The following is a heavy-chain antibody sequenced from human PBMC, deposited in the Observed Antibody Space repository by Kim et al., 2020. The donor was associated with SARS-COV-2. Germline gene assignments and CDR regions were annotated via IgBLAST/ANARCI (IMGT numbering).Heavy chain of an antibody. J-gene: IGHJ5*02. CDR1: GGSISSYY. CDR3: ARHLGFTMVRGVIGGWFDP. CDR2: IYYSGST. V-gene: IGHV4-59*08. D-gene: IGHD3-10*01. Sequence: SETLSLTCTVSGGSISSYYWSWIRQPPGKGLEWIGYIYYSGSTNYNPSLKSRVTISVDTSKNQFSLKLSSVTAADTAVYYCARHLGFTMVRGVIGGWFDPWGQGTRVTVSS.